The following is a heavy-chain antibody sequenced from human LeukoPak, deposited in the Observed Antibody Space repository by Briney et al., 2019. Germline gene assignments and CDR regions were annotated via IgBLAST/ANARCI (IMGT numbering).Heavy chain of an antibody. V-gene: IGHV5-51*01. CDR2: VYPGDSDT. CDR3: ARSRIDIVVVPAAYDAFDI. J-gene: IGHJ3*02. D-gene: IGHD2-2*01. CDR1: GYSFTSYW. Sequence: GESLKISCKGSGYSFTSYWIGWVRQMPGKGLEWMGIVYPGDSDTRYSPSFQGQVTISADKSISTAYLQWSSLKASDTAMYYCARSRIDIVVVPAAYDAFDIWGQGTMVTVSS.